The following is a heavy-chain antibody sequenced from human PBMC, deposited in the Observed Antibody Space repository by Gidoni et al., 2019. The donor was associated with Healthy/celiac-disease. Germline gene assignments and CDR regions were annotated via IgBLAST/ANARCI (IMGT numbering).Heavy chain of an antibody. CDR1: GGSFSGYY. J-gene: IGHJ3*02. CDR2: INHSGST. V-gene: IGHV4-34*01. CDR3: ARGVRIYTVTMRGTPMGLTDI. Sequence: QVQLQQWGAGLLKPSETLSLTCAVYGGSFSGYYWSWIRQPPGKGLEWIGEINHSGSTNYNPSLKSRVTISVDTSKNQFSLKLSSVTAADTAVYYCARGVRIYTVTMRGTPMGLTDIWGQGTMVTVSS. D-gene: IGHD4-17*01.